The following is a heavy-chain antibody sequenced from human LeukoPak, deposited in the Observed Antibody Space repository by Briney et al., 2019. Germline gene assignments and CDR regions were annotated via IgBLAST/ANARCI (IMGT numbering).Heavy chain of an antibody. CDR3: ARASSWYSYGMDV. V-gene: IGHV1-2*02. CDR1: GYSFTDYY. CDR2: VNPNSGST. Sequence: GASVKVSCKASGYSFTDYYMHWVRQAPGQGLEWMGWVNPNSGSTNYAQKFQGRVTMTRDTSISTAYMELSRLRSDDTAVYYCARASSWYSYGMDVWGQGTTVTVSS. D-gene: IGHD6-13*01. J-gene: IGHJ6*02.